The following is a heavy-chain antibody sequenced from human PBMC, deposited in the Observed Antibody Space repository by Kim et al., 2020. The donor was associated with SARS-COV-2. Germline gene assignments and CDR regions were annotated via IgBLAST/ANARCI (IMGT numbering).Heavy chain of an antibody. D-gene: IGHD1-1*01. Sequence: YADSGKDRMTISRDNDKNPLYLQMNSLRCEDTAVYYCARSSNWRSSGCCDNWGQGTPVTVSS. J-gene: IGHJ4*02. CDR3: ARSSNWRSSGCCDN. V-gene: IGHV3-74*01.